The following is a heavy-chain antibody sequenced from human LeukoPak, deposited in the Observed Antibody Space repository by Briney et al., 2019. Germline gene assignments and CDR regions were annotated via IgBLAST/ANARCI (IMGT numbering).Heavy chain of an antibody. CDR1: GFTFSSYG. J-gene: IGHJ4*02. CDR2: ISYDGSNK. CDR3: AKDSDSYLDT. V-gene: IGHV3-30*18. Sequence: GRSLRLSCAASGFTFSSYGMHWVRQAPGKGLEWVAVISYDGSNKYHADSVKGRFTISRDNSKNTLYLQMNSLRAEDTAVYYCAKDSDSYLDTWGQGTLVTVSS. D-gene: IGHD5-18*01.